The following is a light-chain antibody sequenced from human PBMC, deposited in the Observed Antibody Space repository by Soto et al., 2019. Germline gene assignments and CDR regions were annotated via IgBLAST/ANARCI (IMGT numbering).Light chain of an antibody. CDR1: SGHSSYA. CDR3: QTWGTGIRV. Sequence: QPVLTQSPSASASLGASVKLTCTLSSGHSSYAIAWHQQQPKKGPRYLMKLNSDGSHSKGDGIPDRFSGSSSGAERYLTISSLQSEDEADYYCQTWGTGIRVFGTGTKLTVL. CDR2: LNSDGSH. V-gene: IGLV4-69*01. J-gene: IGLJ1*01.